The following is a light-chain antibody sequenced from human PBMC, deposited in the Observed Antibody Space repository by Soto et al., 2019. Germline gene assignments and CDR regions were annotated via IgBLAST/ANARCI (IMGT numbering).Light chain of an antibody. CDR1: QSLLLDNGNNH. J-gene: IGKJ5*01. V-gene: IGKV2-28*01. CDR3: MQGLQVPPT. Sequence: DIVLTQSPLSLPVTPGEPASISCRSSQSLLLDNGNNHLAWYLQKPGQSPQLLLYLGSTRASGVPDRFSGNGSGTDFTMKITRVEAADVRLYCCMQGLQVPPTFGQGTRLEIK. CDR2: LGS.